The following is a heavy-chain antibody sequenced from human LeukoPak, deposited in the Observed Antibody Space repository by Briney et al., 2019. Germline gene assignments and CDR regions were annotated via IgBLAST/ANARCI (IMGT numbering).Heavy chain of an antibody. CDR2: IYSGGST. CDR3: ARAASRLSWYYFDY. CDR1: GFTVSSNY. V-gene: IGHV3-53*04. D-gene: IGHD6-13*01. J-gene: IGHJ4*02. Sequence: GGSLRLSCAASGFTVSSNYMSWVRQAPGKGLEWVSVIYSGGSTYYADSVKGRFTISRHNSKNTLYLQMSSLRAEDTAVYYCARAASRLSWYYFDYWGQGTLVTVSS.